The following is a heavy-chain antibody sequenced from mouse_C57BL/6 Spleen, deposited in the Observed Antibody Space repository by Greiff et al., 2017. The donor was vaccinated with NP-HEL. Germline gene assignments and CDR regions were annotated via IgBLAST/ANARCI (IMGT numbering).Heavy chain of an antibody. CDR2: IYPGSGGT. CDR3: ARGGSLVWYWG. Sequence: QVQLVEPGAELVKPGASVKVSCKASGYAFTSYWINWVKQRPGPGLEWIGDIYPGSGGTNYTEKFKGKATLTADKSSSTAYMQLSSLTSEDSAVYFCARGGSLVWYWGWGTGPLVTV. D-gene: IGHD2-10*02. J-gene: IGHJ1*03. V-gene: IGHV1-55*01. CDR1: GYAFTSYW.